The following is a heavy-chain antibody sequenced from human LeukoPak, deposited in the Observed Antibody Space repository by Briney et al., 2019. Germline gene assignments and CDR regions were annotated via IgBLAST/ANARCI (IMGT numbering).Heavy chain of an antibody. CDR2: IRSKANSYAT. CDR1: GFTFSGSA. J-gene: IGHJ3*02. Sequence: PGGSLRLSCAASGFTFSGSAMHWVRRASGKGLEWVGRIRSKANSYATAYAASVKGRFTISRDDSKNTAYLQMNSLKTENTAVYYCTRHVVVVAADDAFDIWGQGTMVTVSS. V-gene: IGHV3-73*01. D-gene: IGHD2-15*01. CDR3: TRHVVVVAADDAFDI.